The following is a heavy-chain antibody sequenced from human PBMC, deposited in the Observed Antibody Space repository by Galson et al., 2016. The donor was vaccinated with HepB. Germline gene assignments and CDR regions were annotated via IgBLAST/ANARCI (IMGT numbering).Heavy chain of an antibody. CDR3: HGAGGFSS. D-gene: IGHD5-12*01. Sequence: SLRLSCAASGFTVSNNHIFWVRQAPGKGLEWVSLIYGGGGTYYADSVKGRFTMYRDNSMNIVYLQMHSLRAEDTAVYYCHGAGGFSSWGQGTLVTVSS. J-gene: IGHJ5*02. CDR1: GFTVSNNH. CDR2: IYGGGGT. V-gene: IGHV3-53*01.